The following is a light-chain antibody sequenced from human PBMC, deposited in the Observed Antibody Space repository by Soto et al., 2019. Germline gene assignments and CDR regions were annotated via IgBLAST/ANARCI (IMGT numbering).Light chain of an antibody. V-gene: IGLV2-14*01. CDR2: EVS. J-gene: IGLJ3*02. CDR3: SSFASTNPWV. CDR1: SSDVGGYDH. Sequence: QSALTQPASVSGSPGQSITISCTGTSSDVGGYDHVSWYQQYPGKAPKLIIYEVSNRPSGLSNRFSGSKSGNTASLTISGLQAEDEADYYCSSFASTNPWVFGGGTKLTVL.